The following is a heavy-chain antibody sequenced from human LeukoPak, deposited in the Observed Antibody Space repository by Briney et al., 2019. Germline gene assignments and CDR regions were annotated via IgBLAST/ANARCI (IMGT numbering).Heavy chain of an antibody. D-gene: IGHD3-10*01. CDR3: ARWSSYGARGNLFDY. CDR2: IYYSGST. V-gene: IGHV4-59*01. Sequence: SETLSLTCTVSGGSISSYYWSWIWQPPGKGLEWIGYIYYSGSTNYNPSLKSRVTISVDTSKNQFSLKLSSVTAADTAVYYCARWSSYGARGNLFDYWGQGTLVTVSS. J-gene: IGHJ4*02. CDR1: GGSISSYY.